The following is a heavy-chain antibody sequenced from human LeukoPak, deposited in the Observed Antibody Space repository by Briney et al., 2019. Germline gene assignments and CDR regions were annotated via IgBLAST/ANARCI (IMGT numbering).Heavy chain of an antibody. CDR3: AGEGITMVRGALGYYYYGMDV. CDR2: IYTSGST. D-gene: IGHD3-10*01. CDR1: GGSISSYY. V-gene: IGHV4-4*07. J-gene: IGHJ6*02. Sequence: SETLSLTCTVSGGSISSYYWSWIRQPAGKGLEWIGRIYTSGSTNYNPSLKSRVTMSVDTSKNQFSLKLSSVTAADTAVYYCAGEGITMVRGALGYYYYGMDVWGQGTTVTVSS.